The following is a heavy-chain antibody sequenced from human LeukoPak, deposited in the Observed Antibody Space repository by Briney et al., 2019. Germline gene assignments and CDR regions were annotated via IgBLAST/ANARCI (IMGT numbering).Heavy chain of an antibody. Sequence: ASVKVSCKASGYSFTGYYMYWVRQAPGQGLQWMGWIKPNSGGTNYTQKFQGRVTVTRDTSISTAYMELSRVRSDDAAVYYCARGASYFDSWGQGTVVTVSA. D-gene: IGHD1-26*01. CDR2: IKPNSGGT. J-gene: IGHJ4*02. CDR3: ARGASYFDS. CDR1: GYSFTGYY. V-gene: IGHV1-2*02.